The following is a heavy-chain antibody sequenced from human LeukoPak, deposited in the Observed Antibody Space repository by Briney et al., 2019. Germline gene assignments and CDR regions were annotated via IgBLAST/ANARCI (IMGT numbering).Heavy chain of an antibody. D-gene: IGHD2-21*02. V-gene: IGHV4-39*01. J-gene: IGHJ3*02. Sequence: SETLSLTCTVSGDSISSRIYYWGWIRQPPGKGLEWIGTIYYTGSTYYNPSLKSRVTVSLDTSKNQFSLKVSSVTAADTAVYYCASDCGGDCYGSAFDIWGQGTMVTVS. CDR1: GDSISSRIYY. CDR3: ASDCGGDCYGSAFDI. CDR2: IYYTGST.